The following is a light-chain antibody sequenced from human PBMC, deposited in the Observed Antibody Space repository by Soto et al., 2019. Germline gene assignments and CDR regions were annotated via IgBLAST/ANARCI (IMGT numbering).Light chain of an antibody. V-gene: IGKV3-20*01. J-gene: IGKJ1*01. CDR2: AAS. Sequence: EIVLTQSPGAVSLSPGERATLSCRASQTVSSSFLAWYQQTPGQAPRLLIYAASSRATGIPDRFSGSASGTEFTLTISSLQSEDFTVYYCQHYNNWPLTFGQGAKV. CDR3: QHYNNWPLT. CDR1: QTVSSSF.